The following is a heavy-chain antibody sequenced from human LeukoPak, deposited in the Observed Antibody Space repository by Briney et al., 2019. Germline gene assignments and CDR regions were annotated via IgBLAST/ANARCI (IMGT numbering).Heavy chain of an antibody. CDR1: GGSISSYY. V-gene: IGHV4-4*07. J-gene: IGHJ5*02. CDR2: IYTSGGT. D-gene: IGHD2-15*01. CDR3: GRDHGGSFWFDP. Sequence: SETLSLTCTVSGGSISSYYWSWIRQPAGKGLDWIGRIYTSGGTNYNPSLKSRVTMSVDTSKNQFSLKLSSVTAADTAVYYCGRDHGGSFWFDPWGQGTLVTVSS.